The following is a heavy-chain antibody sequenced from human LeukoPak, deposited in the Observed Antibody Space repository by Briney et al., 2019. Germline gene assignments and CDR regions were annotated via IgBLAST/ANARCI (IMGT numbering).Heavy chain of an antibody. J-gene: IGHJ4*02. CDR2: IWYGGSNK. CDR3: AKVFSDYDY. Sequence: SRSLRLSCTASGFSFDDYAMHWVRQAPGKGLEWVAVIWYGGSNKYYADSVKGRFTISRDNSKNTLYLQMNSLRAEDTAVYYCAKVFSDYDYRGQGTLVTVSS. V-gene: IGHV3-30*18. D-gene: IGHD3-10*02. CDR1: GFSFDDYA.